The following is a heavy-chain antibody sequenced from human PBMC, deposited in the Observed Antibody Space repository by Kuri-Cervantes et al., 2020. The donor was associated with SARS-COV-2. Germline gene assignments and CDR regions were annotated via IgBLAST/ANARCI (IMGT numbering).Heavy chain of an antibody. CDR1: GGTFSSYA. Sequence: ASVKVSCKASGGTFSSYAISWVRQAPGQGFEWMGWISAYNGNTNYAQKLQGRVTMTTDTSTSTAYMELRSLRSDDTAVYYCARCSSGLTYFDYWGQGTLVTVSS. CDR2: ISAYNGNT. D-gene: IGHD6-19*01. V-gene: IGHV1-18*01. J-gene: IGHJ4*02. CDR3: ARCSSGLTYFDY.